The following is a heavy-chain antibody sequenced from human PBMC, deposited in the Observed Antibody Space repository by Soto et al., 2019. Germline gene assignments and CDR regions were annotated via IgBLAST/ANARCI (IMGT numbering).Heavy chain of an antibody. CDR3: ARDASGYGYFDS. CDR1: GGSISSGGYY. D-gene: IGHD5-12*01. J-gene: IGHJ4*02. CDR2: IYYSGNT. V-gene: IGHV4-31*03. Sequence: QVQLQESGPGLVKPSQTLSLTCTVSGGSISSGGYYWSWIRQHPEKGLEWIGCIYYSGNTYYSPSLKSRXXIXVXXSENQFSLKLSSVTAADTAVYYCARDASGYGYFDSWGQGALVTVSS.